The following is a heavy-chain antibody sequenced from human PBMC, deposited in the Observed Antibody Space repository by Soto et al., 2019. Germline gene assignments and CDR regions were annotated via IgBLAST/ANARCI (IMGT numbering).Heavy chain of an antibody. CDR1: GGSISPYY. V-gene: IGHV4-59*01. Sequence: PSETLSLTCTVSGGSISPYYWSWIRQPPGKGLEWIGYVYYSGNTNYNPSLERRVTISVDTSGNRFSLNLTSATAASTAVQYCARKVAAASYAHYYMDVWGRGTAVTVPS. D-gene: IGHD6-13*01. CDR2: VYYSGNT. CDR3: ARKVAAASYAHYYMDV. J-gene: IGHJ6*03.